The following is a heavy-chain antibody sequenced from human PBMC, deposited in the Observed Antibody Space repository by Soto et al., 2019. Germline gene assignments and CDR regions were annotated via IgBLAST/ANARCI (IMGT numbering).Heavy chain of an antibody. CDR1: GGSISRYY. J-gene: IGHJ6*03. Sequence: PSETLSLTCTVSGGSISRYYWSWIRQPPGKGLEWIGYIYYSGSTNYNPSLKSRVTISVDTSKNQFSLKLSSVTAADTAVYYCARLDTYYVILSRPASGVYYYYKVVWGKGTTVTVSS. D-gene: IGHD3-9*01. V-gene: IGHV4-59*08. CDR3: ARLDTYYVILSRPASGVYYYYKVV. CDR2: IYYSGST.